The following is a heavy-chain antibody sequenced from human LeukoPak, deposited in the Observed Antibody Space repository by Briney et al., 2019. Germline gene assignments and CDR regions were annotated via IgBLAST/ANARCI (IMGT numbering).Heavy chain of an antibody. CDR3: AKSKVVAATMGRFDY. CDR2: IGGSDGST. D-gene: IGHD2-15*01. V-gene: IGHV3-23*01. CDR1: GFPFSSYA. J-gene: IGHJ4*02. Sequence: GGSLRLSFAASGFPFSSYAMNWVRQAPGKGLEWVSTIGGSDGSTYYADSVKGRFTISRDNSKNTLYLQMNSLRAEDTAVYYCAKSKVVAATMGRFDYWGQGTLVTVSS.